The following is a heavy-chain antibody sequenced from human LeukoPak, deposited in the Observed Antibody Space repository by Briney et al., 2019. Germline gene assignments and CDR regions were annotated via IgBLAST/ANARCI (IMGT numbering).Heavy chain of an antibody. Sequence: GGSLRLSCEASEFTFSRHSVNWVRQSPGKGLEWVSYISSSGRTIYYADSVKGRFTISRDNVKNSVDLQMNSLRAEDTAIYYCASRTGSTGYYYMDVWGNGTTVTVSS. CDR2: ISSSGRTI. CDR1: EFTFSRHS. D-gene: IGHD1-7*01. J-gene: IGHJ6*03. CDR3: ASRTGSTGYYYMDV. V-gene: IGHV3-48*04.